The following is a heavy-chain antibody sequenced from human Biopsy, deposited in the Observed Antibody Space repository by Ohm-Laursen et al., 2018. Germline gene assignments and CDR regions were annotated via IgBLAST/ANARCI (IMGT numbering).Heavy chain of an antibody. J-gene: IGHJ4*02. CDR3: AATDYSAYTTIDH. V-gene: IGHV4-31*01. CDR1: GGSISSGGSY. D-gene: IGHD5-12*01. Sequence: TLSLTCTVSGGSISSGGSYWSWIRQRPGKGLEWIGYIFNSANTYYNPSLKNLITISGDTSKSQFSLRLTSVTAADTAVYYCAATDYSAYTTIDHWGQGTLISVSS. CDR2: IFNSANT.